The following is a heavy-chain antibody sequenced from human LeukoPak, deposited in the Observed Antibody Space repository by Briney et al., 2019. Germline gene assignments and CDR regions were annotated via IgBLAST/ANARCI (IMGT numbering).Heavy chain of an antibody. CDR1: GFTFSSYA. CDR3: ARGWGRGDFWRIY. V-gene: IGHV3-30-3*01. J-gene: IGHJ4*02. CDR2: ISYDGSNK. D-gene: IGHD3-3*01. Sequence: PGGSLRLSCAASGFTFSSYAMHWVRQAPGKGLEWVAAISYDGSNKYYADSVKGRFTISRDNSKNTLYLQMNSLRAEDTAVYYCARGWGRGDFWRIYWGQGTLVTVSS.